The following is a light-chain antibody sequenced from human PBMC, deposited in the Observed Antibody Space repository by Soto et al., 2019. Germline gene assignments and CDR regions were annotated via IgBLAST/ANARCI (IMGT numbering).Light chain of an antibody. J-gene: IGLJ1*01. CDR1: TSNIGAPYD. Sequence: QSVLTQPPSVSGAPGQRVSISCPGSTSNIGAPYDVHWYQHLPGAAPKLLIYGDNNRPSGVPDRFSGSKSGTSASLAITSLKAEDEADYYCQSYDISLHNYVFGTGTKVTVL. CDR2: GDN. CDR3: QSYDISLHNYV. V-gene: IGLV1-40*01.